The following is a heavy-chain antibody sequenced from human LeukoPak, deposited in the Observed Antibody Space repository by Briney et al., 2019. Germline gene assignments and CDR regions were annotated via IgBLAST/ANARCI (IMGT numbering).Heavy chain of an antibody. J-gene: IGHJ5*01. D-gene: IGHD3-3*01. CDR2: IYSGRTT. CDR3: VRHDGRGGSTMGAFDS. V-gene: IGHV4-39*01. CDR1: AGSISSSSHH. Sequence: SEILSLTCTVSAGSISSSSHHWGWIRQSPGKGLEWIGSIYSGRTTYYNPSLNSRVTISVVTSKNQFSLQLSSVTAADTAVYYCVRHDGRGGSTMGAFDSWGQGSLDTVSS.